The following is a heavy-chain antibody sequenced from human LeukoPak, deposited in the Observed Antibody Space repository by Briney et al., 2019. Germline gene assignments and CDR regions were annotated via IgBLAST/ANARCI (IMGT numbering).Heavy chain of an antibody. J-gene: IGHJ4*02. Sequence: GAYLKISCKGSGYSFTSYWIGWVRQMPGKGLEWMGIIYPGDSDTRYSPSFQGQVTISADKSISTAYLQWSSLKASDTAMYYCARRAYYYDSSGYSHDYWGQGTLVTVSS. D-gene: IGHD3-22*01. CDR1: GYSFTSYW. CDR2: IYPGDSDT. CDR3: ARRAYYYDSSGYSHDY. V-gene: IGHV5-51*01.